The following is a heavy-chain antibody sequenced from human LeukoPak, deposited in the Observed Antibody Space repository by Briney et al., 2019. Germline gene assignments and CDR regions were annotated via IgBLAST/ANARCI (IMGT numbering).Heavy chain of an antibody. D-gene: IGHD5-18*01. V-gene: IGHV4-30-2*01. CDR1: GGSISSGGYS. Sequence: SQILSLTCAVSGGSISSGGYSWSWIRQPPGKGLEWIGYIYHSGSTYYNPSLKSRVTISVDRSKNQFSLKLSSVTAADTAVYYCAGIGGYSYGYLENWFDPWGQGTLVTVSS. J-gene: IGHJ5*02. CDR3: AGIGGYSYGYLENWFDP. CDR2: IYHSGST.